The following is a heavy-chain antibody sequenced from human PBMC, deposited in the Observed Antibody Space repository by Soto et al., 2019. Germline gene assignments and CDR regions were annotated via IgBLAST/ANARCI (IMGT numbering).Heavy chain of an antibody. D-gene: IGHD3-3*01. J-gene: IGHJ6*02. CDR1: GFTFSSYW. V-gene: IGHV3-74*01. Sequence: LRLSCAASGFTFSSYWMHWVRQAPGKGLVWVSRINSDGSSTSYADSVKGRFTISRDNAKNTLYLQMNSLRAEDTAVYYCASPYYDFWSGYYGMDVWGQGTTVTVSS. CDR3: ASPYYDFWSGYYGMDV. CDR2: INSDGSST.